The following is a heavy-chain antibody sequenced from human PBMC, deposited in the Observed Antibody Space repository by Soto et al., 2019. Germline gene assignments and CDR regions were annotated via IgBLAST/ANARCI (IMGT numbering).Heavy chain of an antibody. Sequence: ASVKVSCKASGYTFTSYGISWVRQAPGQGLEWMGWISAYNGNTNYAQKLQGRVTMTTDTSTSTAYMELRSLRSDDTAVYYCARGGPYCTNGVCYIAYFDYWGQGTLVTVSS. CDR2: ISAYNGNT. V-gene: IGHV1-18*01. J-gene: IGHJ4*02. CDR1: GYTFTSYG. D-gene: IGHD2-8*01. CDR3: ARGGPYCTNGVCYIAYFDY.